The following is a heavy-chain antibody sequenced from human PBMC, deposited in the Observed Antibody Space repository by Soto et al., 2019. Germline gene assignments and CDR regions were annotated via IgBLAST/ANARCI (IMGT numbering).Heavy chain of an antibody. CDR1: GFTFSSYS. J-gene: IGHJ4*02. CDR2: ISSSSSYI. D-gene: IGHD2-21*01. Sequence: PGGSLRLSCAASGFTFSSYSMNWVRQAPGKGLEWVSSISSSSSYIYYADSVKGRFTISRDNAKNSLYLQMNSLRAEDTAVYYCARDLPRFLLRPVDYFDYWGQGTLVTVSS. CDR3: ARDLPRFLLRPVDYFDY. V-gene: IGHV3-21*01.